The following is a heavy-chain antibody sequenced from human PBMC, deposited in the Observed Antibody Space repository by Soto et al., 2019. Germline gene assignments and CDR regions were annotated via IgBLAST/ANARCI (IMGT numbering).Heavy chain of an antibody. J-gene: IGHJ3*02. V-gene: IGHV3-53*01. CDR3: ARPIMYYYDSSGYDVNAFGI. CDR1: GFTVSSNY. D-gene: IGHD3-22*01. Sequence: LRLSCAASGFTVSSNYMSWVRQAPGKGLEWVSVIYSGGSTYYADSVKGRFTISRDNSKNTLYLQMNSLRAEDTAVYYCARPIMYYYDSSGYDVNAFGIWGQGTMVTVSS. CDR2: IYSGGST.